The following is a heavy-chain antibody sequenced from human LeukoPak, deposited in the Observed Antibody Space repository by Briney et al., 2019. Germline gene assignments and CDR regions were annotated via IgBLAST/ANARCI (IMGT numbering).Heavy chain of an antibody. J-gene: IGHJ6*03. CDR3: ARAGPVPAPTYYYMDV. V-gene: IGHV4-39*07. Sequence: PSETLSLTCTVSGGSISSSSYYWSWIRQPPGKGLEWIGEINHSGSTNYNPSLKSRVTISVDTSKNQFSLKLSSVTAADTAVYYCARAGPVPAPTYYYMDVWGKGTTVTVSS. CDR1: GGSISSSSYY. D-gene: IGHD2-2*01. CDR2: INHSGST.